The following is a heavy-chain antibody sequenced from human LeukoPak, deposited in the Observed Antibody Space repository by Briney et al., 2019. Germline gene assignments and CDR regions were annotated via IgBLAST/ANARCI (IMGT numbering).Heavy chain of an antibody. J-gene: IGHJ5*02. V-gene: IGHV3-30*04. Sequence: PGGSLRLSCAASGFTFSSYEMHWVRQAPGRGLEWVAVISIDGKNEYNPESVKGRFTISRDNSKSTLYLQMNSLGVEDTAVYYCARARKRYGDYEDNWLDPWGQGTLGTVSS. CDR2: ISIDGKNE. D-gene: IGHD4-17*01. CDR3: ARARKRYGDYEDNWLDP. CDR1: GFTFSSYE.